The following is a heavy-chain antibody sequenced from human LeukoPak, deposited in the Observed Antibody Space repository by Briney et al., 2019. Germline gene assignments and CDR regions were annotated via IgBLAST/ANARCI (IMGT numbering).Heavy chain of an antibody. CDR2: ISRTRSTI. Sequence: GGSLRLSCTASGFTFSNYSMNWVRQAPGKGLEWVSYISRTRSTIYYADSVKGRFTISRDNAKNSLYLQMNSLRAEDTAVFYCARGGMVRRVMGAFDIWGQGTLVTVSS. D-gene: IGHD3-10*01. CDR3: ARGGMVRRVMGAFDI. CDR1: GFTFSNYS. J-gene: IGHJ3*02. V-gene: IGHV3-48*04.